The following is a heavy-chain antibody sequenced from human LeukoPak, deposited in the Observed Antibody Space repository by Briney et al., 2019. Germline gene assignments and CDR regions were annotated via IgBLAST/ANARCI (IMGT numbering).Heavy chain of an antibody. CDR2: INANRDTI. J-gene: IGHJ4*02. D-gene: IGHD3-10*01. CDR3: VSAYGGLLDH. CDR1: GFIFSTYE. V-gene: IGHV3-48*03. Sequence: PGGSLRLSCTASGFIFSTYEMNWVRQAPGKGLEWLLYINANRDTIWSADSVKGRFTISRDNARKSVYLQMNSLRADDSALYYCVSAYGGLLDHWGQGTLVTVSS.